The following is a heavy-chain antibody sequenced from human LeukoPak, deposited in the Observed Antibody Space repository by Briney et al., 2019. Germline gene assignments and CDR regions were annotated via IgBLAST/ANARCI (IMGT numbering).Heavy chain of an antibody. D-gene: IGHD3-22*01. J-gene: IGHJ4*02. Sequence: AGGSLRLSCAASGFTVSSYGMTWVRQAPGKGLQWVSSFSGTGGGTYYADSVKGRFTISRDNSKNTLYLQMNSLRAEDTAVYYCAKDSYYDSNNSFDYWGQGTLVTVSS. V-gene: IGHV3-23*01. CDR1: GFTVSSYG. CDR3: AKDSYYDSNNSFDY. CDR2: FSGTGGGT.